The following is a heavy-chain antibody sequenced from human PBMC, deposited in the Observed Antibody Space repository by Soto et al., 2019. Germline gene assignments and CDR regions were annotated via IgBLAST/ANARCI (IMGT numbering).Heavy chain of an antibody. D-gene: IGHD3-16*01. V-gene: IGHV3-23*01. CDR1: GFPFSSYA. CDR2: ISGSGGRT. Sequence: PGGSLRLSCVASGFPFSSYAMSWVRQTPGKGLEWVSGISGSGGRTYYADSVKGRFTISRDNSNNTLSLQMHFLRVEDTAVYFCAKGGYYSLFDIWGQGTVVTVSS. J-gene: IGHJ3*02. CDR3: AKGGYYSLFDI.